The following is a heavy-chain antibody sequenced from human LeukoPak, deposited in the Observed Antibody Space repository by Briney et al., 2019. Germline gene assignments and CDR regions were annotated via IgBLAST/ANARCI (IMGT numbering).Heavy chain of an antibody. Sequence: TGGSLRLSCVASGFIFTDHWMSWVRQAPGKGLDWVANIKEDESAKFYADSVRGRFTIFRDNAKNSVYLEMNNLRVEDTAVYYCARAVDVADYWGRGTLVTVSS. D-gene: IGHD3-16*01. CDR3: ARAVDVADY. CDR1: GFIFTDHW. V-gene: IGHV3-7*01. J-gene: IGHJ4*02. CDR2: IKEDESAK.